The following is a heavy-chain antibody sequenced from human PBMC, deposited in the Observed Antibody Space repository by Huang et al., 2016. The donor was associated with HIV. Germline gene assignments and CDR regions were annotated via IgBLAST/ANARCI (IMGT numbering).Heavy chain of an antibody. J-gene: IGHJ5*02. V-gene: IGHV3-30*18. CDR1: GFIFSNFG. Sequence: QVQLVESGGGVVQPGTSLRLSCAASGFIFSNFGMHWVRQAPGKGLVGVEVISYDGRSDRYSDSVKGRFTISRDNDKNTLSLEMNRLRHDDTAVYYCAKESRWFSDFDQWGQGTLVTVSS. D-gene: IGHD2-15*01. CDR2: ISYDGRSD. CDR3: AKESRWFSDFDQ.